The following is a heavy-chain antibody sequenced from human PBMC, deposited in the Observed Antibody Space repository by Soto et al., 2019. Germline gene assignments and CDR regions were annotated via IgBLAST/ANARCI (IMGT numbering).Heavy chain of an antibody. D-gene: IGHD1-7*01. CDR3: AGDSPDELYYYGMDV. Sequence: PGGSLRLSCAASGFTFSSYGMHWVRQAPGKGLEWVAVIWYDGSNKYYADSVKGRFTISRDNSKNTLYLQMNSLRAEDTAVYYCAGDSPDELYYYGMDVWGQGTTVTVSS. V-gene: IGHV3-33*01. CDR1: GFTFSSYG. CDR2: IWYDGSNK. J-gene: IGHJ6*02.